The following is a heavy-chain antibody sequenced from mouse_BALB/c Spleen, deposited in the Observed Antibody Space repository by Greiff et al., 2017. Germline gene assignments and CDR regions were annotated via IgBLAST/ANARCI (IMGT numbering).Heavy chain of an antibody. CDR3: VRGYYDYDAGFAY. D-gene: IGHD2-4*01. V-gene: IGHV10S3*01. J-gene: IGHJ3*01. CDR1: GFTFNTNA. Sequence: GGGLVQPKGSLKLSCAASGFTFNTNAMNWVRQAPGKGLEWVARIRSKSNNYATYYADSVKDRFTISRDDSRSMLYLQMNNLKTEDTAMYYCVRGYYDYDAGFAYWGQGTLVTVSA. CDR2: IRSKSNNYAT.